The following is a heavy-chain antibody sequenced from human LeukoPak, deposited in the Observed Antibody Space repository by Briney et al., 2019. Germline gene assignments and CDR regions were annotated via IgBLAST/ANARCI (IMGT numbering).Heavy chain of an antibody. CDR2: INSDGSSK. V-gene: IGHV3-74*01. D-gene: IGHD5-18*01. Sequence: GGSLRLSCEASGFTFSNHWMHWVRQAPGKGLVWVARINSDGSSKIYADSVKGQFTISRDNSKNTLYLQMNSLRAEDTAVYYCAKARTAMVTFFDYWGQGTLVTVSS. J-gene: IGHJ4*02. CDR1: GFTFSNHW. CDR3: AKARTAMVTFFDY.